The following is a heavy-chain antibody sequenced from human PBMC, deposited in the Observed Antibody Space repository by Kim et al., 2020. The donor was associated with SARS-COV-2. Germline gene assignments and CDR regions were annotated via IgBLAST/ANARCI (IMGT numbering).Heavy chain of an antibody. CDR1: GYTFTSYG. CDR3: ARGNHCTNGVCYGNWFDP. V-gene: IGHV1-18*01. CDR2: ISAYNGNT. D-gene: IGHD2-8*01. Sequence: ASVKVSCKASGYTFTSYGISWVRQAPGQGLEWMGWISAYNGNTNYAQKLQGRVTMTTDTSTSTAYMELRSLRSDDTAVYYCARGNHCTNGVCYGNWFDPWGQGTLVTVSS. J-gene: IGHJ5*02.